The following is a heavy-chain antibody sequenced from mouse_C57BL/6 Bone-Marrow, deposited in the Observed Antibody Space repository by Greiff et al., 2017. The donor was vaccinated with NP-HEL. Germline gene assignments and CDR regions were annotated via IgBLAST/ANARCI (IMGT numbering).Heavy chain of an antibody. CDR1: GFTFSDYY. CDR2: INYDGSST. CDR3: AREGGLRRRTYAMDY. D-gene: IGHD2-4*01. Sequence: EAHLVESEGGLVQPGSSMKLSCTASGFTFSDYYMAWVRQVPEKGLEWVANINYDGSSTYYLDSLKSRFIISRDNAKNILYLQMSSLKSEDTATYYCAREGGLRRRTYAMDYWGQGTSVTVSS. V-gene: IGHV5-16*01. J-gene: IGHJ4*01.